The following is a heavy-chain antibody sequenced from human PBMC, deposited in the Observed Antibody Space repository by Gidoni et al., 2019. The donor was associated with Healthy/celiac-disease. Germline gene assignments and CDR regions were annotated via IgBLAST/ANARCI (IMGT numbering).Heavy chain of an antibody. V-gene: IGHV3-23*01. J-gene: IGHJ3*02. CDR2: ISGSGGST. Sequence: EVQLLESGGGLVQPGGSLRLSCAASGFTFSSYSMRWVRQAPGKGLEWVSAISGSGGSTYYADAVKGRFTISRDNSKNTLYLQMNSLRAEDTAVYYCAKDSQPNYDFWSGYYSLDAFDIWGQGTMVTVSS. CDR1: GFTFSSYS. D-gene: IGHD3-3*01. CDR3: AKDSQPNYDFWSGYYSLDAFDI.